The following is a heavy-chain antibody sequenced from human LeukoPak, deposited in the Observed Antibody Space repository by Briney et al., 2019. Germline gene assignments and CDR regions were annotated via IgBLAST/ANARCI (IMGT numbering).Heavy chain of an antibody. CDR3: ARGQSWFGESPDAFDI. CDR1: GFTFSSYG. V-gene: IGHV3-23*01. D-gene: IGHD3-10*01. CDR2: ISGSGGST. J-gene: IGHJ3*02. Sequence: PGGSLRLSCAASGFTFSSYGMSWVRQAPGKGLEWVSAISGSGGSTYYADSVKGRFTISRDNSKNTLYLQMNSLRAEDTAVYYCARGQSWFGESPDAFDIWGQGTMVTVSS.